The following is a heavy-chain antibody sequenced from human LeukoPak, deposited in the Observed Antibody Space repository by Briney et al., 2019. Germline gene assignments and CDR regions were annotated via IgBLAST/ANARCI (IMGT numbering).Heavy chain of an antibody. Sequence: SETLSLTCTVSGGSISNYYWNWIRQPAGKGLEWIGRIYTSGSSDYNPSLKSRVTMSVDTSKNHLSLKLSSVTAADTAVYYCTREASGYSYGYEEHWGQGTLVTVSS. D-gene: IGHD5-18*01. J-gene: IGHJ1*01. CDR3: TREASGYSYGYEEH. V-gene: IGHV4-4*07. CDR1: GGSISNYY. CDR2: IYTSGSS.